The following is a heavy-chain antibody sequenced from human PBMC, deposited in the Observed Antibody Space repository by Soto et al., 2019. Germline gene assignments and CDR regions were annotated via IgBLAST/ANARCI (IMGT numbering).Heavy chain of an antibody. D-gene: IGHD3-10*01. V-gene: IGHV3-13*01. CDR3: AKSHHAASGYYYMDV. Sequence: EVQLVESGGGLVQPGGSLRLSCAASGFTLSTYDMHWVRQATGKGLEWVAGLSYAGDTYYPGSVKGRFTVSRESAKNSLYIPMNSLTAGDTAVYYCAKSHHAASGYYYMDVWGKGTTVTVSS. CDR1: GFTLSTYD. J-gene: IGHJ6*03. CDR2: LSYAGDT.